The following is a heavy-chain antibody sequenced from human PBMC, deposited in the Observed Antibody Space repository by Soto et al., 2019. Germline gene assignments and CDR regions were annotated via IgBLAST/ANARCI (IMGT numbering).Heavy chain of an antibody. Sequence: SETLSLTCTVSGGSVSSGSYYWSWIRQPPGKGLEWIGYISYSGSSNYDSSLKSRVTISKDTSENQFSLNLSSVTAADTAVYYCARYRTGGTGFDSWGQGTLVTVSS. CDR2: ISYSGSS. J-gene: IGHJ4*02. V-gene: IGHV4-61*01. CDR3: ARYRTGGTGFDS. CDR1: GGSVSSGSYY. D-gene: IGHD1-1*01.